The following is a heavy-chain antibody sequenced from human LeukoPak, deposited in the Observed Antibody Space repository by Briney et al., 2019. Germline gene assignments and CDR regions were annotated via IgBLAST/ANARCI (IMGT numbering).Heavy chain of an antibody. CDR1: GFTFSSYA. CDR2: ISYDGSNK. D-gene: IGHD6-19*01. J-gene: IGHJ1*01. V-gene: IGHV3-30*04. Sequence: GGSLRLSCAASGFTFSSYAMHWVRQAPGKGLEWVAVISYDGSNKYYADPVKGRFTISRDNSKNTLYLQMNSLRAEDTAVYYCARGGKRAVAGTRSPQYFQHWGQGTLVTVSS. CDR3: ARGGKRAVAGTRSPQYFQH.